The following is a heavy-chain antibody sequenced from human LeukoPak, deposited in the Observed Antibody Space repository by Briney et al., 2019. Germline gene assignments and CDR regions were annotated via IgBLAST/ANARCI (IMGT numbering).Heavy chain of an antibody. Sequence: GGSLRLSCAASGFTFSSYAMHWVRQAPGKGLEWVAVISYDGSNKYYADSVKGRFTISRDNSKNTLYLQMNSLRAEDTAVYYCARANNWNDVWFDPWGQGTLVTVPS. CDR1: GFTFSSYA. J-gene: IGHJ5*02. CDR2: ISYDGSNK. V-gene: IGHV3-30-3*01. D-gene: IGHD1-20*01. CDR3: ARANNWNDVWFDP.